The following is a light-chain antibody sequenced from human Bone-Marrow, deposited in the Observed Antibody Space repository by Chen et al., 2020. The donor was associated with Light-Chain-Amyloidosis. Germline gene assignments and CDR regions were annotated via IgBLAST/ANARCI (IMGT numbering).Light chain of an antibody. V-gene: IGKV1-33*01. Sequence: DIQMTQSPSSLSASVGDTVTITCQASQDISNSLNWYQQKPGKTPKLLVWDASNLETGVPSRFSGTGSGAVFTLTISSLQPEDFATYYCQQYEYLYSFGQGIKLDMK. J-gene: IGKJ2*03. CDR1: QDISNS. CDR3: QQYEYLYS. CDR2: DAS.